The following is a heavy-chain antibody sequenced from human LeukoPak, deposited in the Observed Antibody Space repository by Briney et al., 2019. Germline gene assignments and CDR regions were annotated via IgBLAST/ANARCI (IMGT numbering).Heavy chain of an antibody. V-gene: IGHV3-48*01. CDR3: AKVRGYDILTGYCDY. CDR1: GFTFSSYS. Sequence: GGSLRLSCAASGFTFSSYSMNWVRQAPGKGLEWVSYISSSSSTIYYADSVKGRFTISRDNSKNTLYLQMNSLRAEDTAVYYCAKVRGYDILTGYCDYWGQGTRVTVSS. J-gene: IGHJ4*02. D-gene: IGHD3-9*01. CDR2: ISSSSSTI.